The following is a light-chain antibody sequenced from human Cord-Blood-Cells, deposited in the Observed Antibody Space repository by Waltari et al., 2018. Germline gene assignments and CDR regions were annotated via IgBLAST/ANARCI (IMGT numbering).Light chain of an antibody. CDR2: HDS. V-gene: IGLV3-1*01. J-gene: IGLJ2*01. Sequence: SYELTQPPSVSVSPGQTASITCSGDKLGDKYACWYQQKPGQSPVLVIYHDSKRPAGSPDRFSGSNSGNTATLTISGTQAMYEADYYCQAWDSSTAVFGGGTKLTVL. CDR1: KLGDKY. CDR3: QAWDSSTAV.